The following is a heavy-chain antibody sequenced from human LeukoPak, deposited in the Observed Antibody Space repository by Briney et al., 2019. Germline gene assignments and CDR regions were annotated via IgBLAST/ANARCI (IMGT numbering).Heavy chain of an antibody. CDR3: ARVGVSTYSFDY. Sequence: GGSPRLSCAASGFTFSSYWMHWVRQAPGKGLVWVSRIKNDGSSTTYADSVKGRFTISRDNAKNTVYLQMNSLRAEDTAVYYCARVGVSTYSFDYWGQGTLVTVSS. CDR1: GFTFSSYW. CDR2: IKNDGSST. D-gene: IGHD4-11*01. V-gene: IGHV3-74*01. J-gene: IGHJ4*02.